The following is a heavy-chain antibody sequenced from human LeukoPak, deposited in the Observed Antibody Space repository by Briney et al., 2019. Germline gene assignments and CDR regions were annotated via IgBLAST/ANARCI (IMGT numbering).Heavy chain of an antibody. V-gene: IGHV3-13*01. D-gene: IGHD1-26*01. CDR2: IGTAGDT. Sequence: GGSLRLSCAASGFTFSSYDMHWVRQATGKGLEWVSAIGTAGDTYYPGSVKGRFTISRENAKNSLYLQMNSLRAGDTAVYYCARGRGATNSLNAFDIWGQGTMVTVSS. J-gene: IGHJ3*02. CDR1: GFTFSSYD. CDR3: ARGRGATNSLNAFDI.